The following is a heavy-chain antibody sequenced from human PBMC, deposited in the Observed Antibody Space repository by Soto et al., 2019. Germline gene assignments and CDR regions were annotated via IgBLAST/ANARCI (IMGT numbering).Heavy chain of an antibody. CDR2: IIPILGTG. D-gene: IGHD1-20*01. Sequence: QVQLVQSGPEVKKSGSSVKVSCKLSGGTFTSETISWVRQAPGQGREWMGRIIPILGTGNYAQKFQGRITITEDKSTNTGYVELSSLTSAGTGFYVCAREEGSYNMGTFPFYYMDVWGNGTTVTVSS. J-gene: IGHJ6*03. CDR3: AREEGSYNMGTFPFYYMDV. V-gene: IGHV1-69*08. CDR1: GGTFTSET.